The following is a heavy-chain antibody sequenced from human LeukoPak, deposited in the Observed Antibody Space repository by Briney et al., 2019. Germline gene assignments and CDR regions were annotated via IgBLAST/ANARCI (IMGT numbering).Heavy chain of an antibody. CDR1: ADSITIYY. CDR2: IDHTGST. J-gene: IGHJ6*03. Sequence: SETLSLTCSVPADSITIYYWTWIRQPPGKGLEWIGYIDHTGSTNYSPSLNSRVTISRDTSKNHFSLRLSSLTAADTAVYFCARGRLSSSSWNSAYYYYFYMDVWGKGTTVTVSS. D-gene: IGHD1/OR15-1a*01. V-gene: IGHV4-59*01. CDR3: ARGRLSSSSWNSAYYYYFYMDV.